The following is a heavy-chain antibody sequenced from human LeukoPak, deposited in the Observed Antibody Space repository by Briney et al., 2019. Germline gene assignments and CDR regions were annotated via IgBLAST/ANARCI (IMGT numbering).Heavy chain of an antibody. Sequence: PGGSLRLSCAASGFTFSSYWMSWVRQAPGKGLEWVANIKQDGSEKYYVDYVKGRFTISRDNAKNSLYLQMNSLRAEDTALYYCARRITIFGVVIKAYFDYWGQGTLVTVSS. CDR1: GFTFSSYW. CDR3: ARRITIFGVVIKAYFDY. J-gene: IGHJ4*02. D-gene: IGHD3-3*01. V-gene: IGHV3-7*01. CDR2: IKQDGSEK.